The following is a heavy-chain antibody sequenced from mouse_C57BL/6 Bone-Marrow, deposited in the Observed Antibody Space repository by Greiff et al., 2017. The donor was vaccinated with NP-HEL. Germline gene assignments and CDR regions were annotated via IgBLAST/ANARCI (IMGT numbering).Heavy chain of an antibody. CDR2: INPSTGGT. J-gene: IGHJ2*01. V-gene: IGHV1-42*01. CDR1: GYSFTGYY. Sequence: VQLQQSGPELVKPGASVKISCKASGYSFTGYYMNWVKQSPEKSLEWIGEINPSTGGTTYNQKFKAKATLTVDKSSSTAYMQLNSLTSEDSAVYYCARPYARYFDYWGQGTTLTVSS. CDR3: ARPYARYFDY. D-gene: IGHD1-1*01.